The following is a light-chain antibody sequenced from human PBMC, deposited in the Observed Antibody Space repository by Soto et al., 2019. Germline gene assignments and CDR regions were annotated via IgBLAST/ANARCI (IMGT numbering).Light chain of an antibody. CDR3: QTYKTAPLT. CDR2: AAS. CDR1: QDIRNS. V-gene: IGKV1-27*01. J-gene: IGKJ3*01. Sequence: DIQMTQSPSSVSASVEDRVTITCRASQDIRNSLAWYQQKPGKVPKLLIFAASTLQSGVPSRFSGRGSGTDFTLTISGLQPEDVGTYFCQTYKTAPLTFGPGTTVDI.